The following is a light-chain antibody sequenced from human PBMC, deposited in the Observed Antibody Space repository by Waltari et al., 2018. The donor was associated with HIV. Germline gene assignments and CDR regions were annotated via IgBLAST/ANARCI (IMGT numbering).Light chain of an antibody. CDR2: EDH. CDR1: SSDVGSYNL. Sequence: SALTQPASVSGSPGQAITVPCTGSSSDVGSYNLLSWYQQHPGKAPKLMIYEDHKRPSGVSNRFSGSKSGNTASLTISGLQAEDEADYYCCSYAGSTTWLFGGGTKLTVL. J-gene: IGLJ3*02. V-gene: IGLV2-23*01. CDR3: CSYAGSTTWL.